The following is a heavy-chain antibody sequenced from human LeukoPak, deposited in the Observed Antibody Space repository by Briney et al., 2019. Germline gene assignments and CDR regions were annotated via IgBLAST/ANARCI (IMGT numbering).Heavy chain of an antibody. CDR2: ITSSSSDI. V-gene: IGHV3-21*01. D-gene: IGHD1-26*01. CDR3: ARDRPGGSSLDFDY. J-gene: IGHJ4*02. Sequence: GGSLRLSCAASGFTFSSYRMNWVRQAPGKGLEWVSSITSSSSDIYYADSVKGRFTISKDNAKKTLYLQINSLSDEATAFYYCARDRPGGSSLDFDYWGQGTLVTVSS. CDR1: GFTFSSYR.